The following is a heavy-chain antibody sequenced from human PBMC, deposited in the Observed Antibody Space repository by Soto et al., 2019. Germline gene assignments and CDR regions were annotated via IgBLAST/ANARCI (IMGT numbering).Heavy chain of an antibody. Sequence: QVQLVQSGAEVKKPGSSVKVSCKASGGTFSSYTISWVRQAPGQGLEWMGRIIPILGIANYAQKFQGRVTITXXKXPXXAYMELSSLRSEDTAVYYCARVARGIAAAGNWFDPWGQGTLVTVSS. CDR3: ARVARGIAAAGNWFDP. J-gene: IGHJ5*02. CDR1: GGTFSSYT. V-gene: IGHV1-69*02. D-gene: IGHD6-13*01. CDR2: IIPILGIA.